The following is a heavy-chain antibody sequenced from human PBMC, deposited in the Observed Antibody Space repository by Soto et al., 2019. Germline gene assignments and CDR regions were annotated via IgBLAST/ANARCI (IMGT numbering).Heavy chain of an antibody. D-gene: IGHD3-16*01. J-gene: IGHJ4*02. Sequence: PGGSLRLSCAASGFTVSSNYMSWVRQAPGKGLEWVSVIYSGGSTYYADSVKGRFTISRDNSKNTLYLQMNSLRAEDTAVYYCAIMITSPTHGGYFDYWGQGTLVTVSS. V-gene: IGHV3-53*01. CDR2: IYSGGST. CDR3: AIMITSPTHGGYFDY. CDR1: GFTVSSNY.